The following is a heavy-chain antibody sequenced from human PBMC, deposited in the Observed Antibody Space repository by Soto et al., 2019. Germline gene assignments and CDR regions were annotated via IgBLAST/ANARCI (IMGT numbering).Heavy chain of an antibody. D-gene: IGHD3-10*01. CDR3: ARGLLWFGELSYGMDV. CDR1: GFTFSSYG. CDR2: IWYDGSNK. V-gene: IGHV3-33*01. J-gene: IGHJ6*02. Sequence: PGGSLRLSCAASGFTFSSYGMHWVRQAPGKGLEWVAVIWYDGSNKYYADSVKGRFTISRDNSKNTLYLQMNSLRAEDTAVYYCARGLLWFGELSYGMDVWGQGTTVTVSS.